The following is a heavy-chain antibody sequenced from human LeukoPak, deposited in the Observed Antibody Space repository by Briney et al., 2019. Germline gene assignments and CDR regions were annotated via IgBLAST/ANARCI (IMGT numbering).Heavy chain of an antibody. Sequence: PSETLSLTCTDSGGSISSYYWSWIRQPPGKGLEWVGYIYYSGSTNYNPSLKSRVTISVDTSKTQFSLKLSSVTAADTAVYYCASLSSGSYNWFDPWGQGTLVTVSS. CDR3: ASLSSGSYNWFDP. CDR1: GGSISSYY. D-gene: IGHD1-26*01. CDR2: IYYSGST. J-gene: IGHJ5*02. V-gene: IGHV4-59*01.